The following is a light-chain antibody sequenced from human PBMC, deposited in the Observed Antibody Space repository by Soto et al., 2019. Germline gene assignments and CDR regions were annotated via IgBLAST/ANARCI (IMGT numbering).Light chain of an antibody. CDR3: QQLGSSPGFT. J-gene: IGKJ3*01. CDR1: QSINSRY. Sequence: EIVLTQSPGTLSLSPGERATLSCRASQSINSRYLAWYQQKPGQAPRLLIYGAYSRATGIPDRFSGSGSGTDFTLTISRLEPEDFAVYYCQQLGSSPGFTFGPGTKVDIK. V-gene: IGKV3-20*01. CDR2: GAY.